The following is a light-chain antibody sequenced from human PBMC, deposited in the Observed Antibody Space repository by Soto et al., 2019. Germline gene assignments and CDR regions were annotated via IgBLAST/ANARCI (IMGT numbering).Light chain of an antibody. J-gene: IGKJ1*01. CDR1: QTISSW. Sequence: DIQMTQSPATLSGAVGDRVTIGCRASQTISSWLAWYQQKPGKAPKLLIYKASTLKSGVPSRFSGSGSGTEFTLTISRLPRDDVAPYYCQHYSSYSEVFGQGTKVDIK. CDR3: QHYSSYSEV. CDR2: KAS. V-gene: IGKV1-5*03.